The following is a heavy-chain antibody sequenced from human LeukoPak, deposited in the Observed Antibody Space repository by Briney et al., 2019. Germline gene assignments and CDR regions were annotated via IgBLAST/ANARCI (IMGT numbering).Heavy chain of an antibody. J-gene: IGHJ4*02. Sequence: GASVKVSCKASGGTFSSYAISWVRQAPGQGLEWMGGIITIFGTANYAQKFQGRVTITTDESTSTAYMELSSLRSEDTAVYYCARTRMNYYDNPGFDYWGQGTLVTVSS. CDR2: IITIFGTA. CDR3: ARTRMNYYDNPGFDY. V-gene: IGHV1-69*05. D-gene: IGHD3-22*01. CDR1: GGTFSSYA.